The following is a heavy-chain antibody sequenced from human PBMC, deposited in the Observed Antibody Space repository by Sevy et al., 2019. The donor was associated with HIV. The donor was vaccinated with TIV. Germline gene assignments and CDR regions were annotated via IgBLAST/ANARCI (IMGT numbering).Heavy chain of an antibody. CDR1: GFTFSSHG. V-gene: IGHV3-30*18. CDR2: ISYDGSQK. D-gene: IGHD3-10*01. Sequence: GGSLRLSCAASGFTFSSHGMHWVRQAPGKGLEWVAVISYDGSQKYYADSIKGRFTISRDNSKNTLYLQMNSLRPEDTALYYCAKEGMTSGPRLLWFAELLYQFDFWGQGTLVTVSS. CDR3: AKEGMTSGPRLLWFAELLYQFDF. J-gene: IGHJ4*02.